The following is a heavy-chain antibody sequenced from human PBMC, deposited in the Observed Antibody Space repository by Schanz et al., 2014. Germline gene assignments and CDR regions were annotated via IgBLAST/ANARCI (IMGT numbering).Heavy chain of an antibody. V-gene: IGHV4-34*01. CDR3: ARAARRTRVVPLYFDY. Sequence: QVQLQQWGAGLLKPSETLSLTCAVYGGSFSGYYWSWIRQPPGKGLEWIAEINHGGSTNYNPSLKSRLTISVDTSKNQFSLKLRSVTAADTAVYYCARAARRTRVVPLYFDYWGQGTLVTVAS. CDR2: INHGGST. D-gene: IGHD2-2*01. J-gene: IGHJ4*02. CDR1: GGSFSGYY.